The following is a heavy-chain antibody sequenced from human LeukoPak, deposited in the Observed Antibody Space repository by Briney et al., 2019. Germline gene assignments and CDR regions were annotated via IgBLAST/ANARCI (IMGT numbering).Heavy chain of an antibody. Sequence: SETLSLTCTVSGGSISSYYWSWIRQPPGKGLEWIGRIYNSGSTNYNPSLKSRVTISVDKAKNQFSLKLSSVTAADTAVYYCARDNVTQQWLVYFDYWGQGTLVTVSS. J-gene: IGHJ4*02. V-gene: IGHV4-4*07. CDR3: ARDNVTQQWLVYFDY. CDR1: GGSISSYY. CDR2: IYNSGST. D-gene: IGHD6-19*01.